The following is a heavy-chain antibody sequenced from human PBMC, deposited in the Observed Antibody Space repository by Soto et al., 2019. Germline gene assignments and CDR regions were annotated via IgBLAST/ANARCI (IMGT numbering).Heavy chain of an antibody. V-gene: IGHV1-69*01. Sequence: VQLMQSGAEVKQPGSSVKVSCEASGGTFSSHSSNWVRQAPGQGLQWMGGIVTLFGTANYAQNFQGRVTITADQSTSTVYMELSSLRSDDTAVYYCAREVGYGDFSAALLDWGQGTLVTVSS. D-gene: IGHD4-17*01. J-gene: IGHJ4*02. CDR1: GGTFSSHS. CDR3: AREVGYGDFSAALLD. CDR2: IVTLFGTA.